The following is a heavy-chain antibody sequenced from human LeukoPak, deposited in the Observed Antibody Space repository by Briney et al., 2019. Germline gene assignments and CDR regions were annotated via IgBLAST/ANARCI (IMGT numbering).Heavy chain of an antibody. CDR2: IYYSGST. J-gene: IGHJ2*01. CDR3: ARVVNTMVRGYWYFDL. V-gene: IGHV4-30-4*08. Sequence: PSQTLSLTCTVSGGSISSGDYYWSWIRQPPGKGLEWIGYIYYSGSTYYNPSLQSRVTISVDTSKNQFSLKLSSVTAADTAAYYCARVVNTMVRGYWYFDLWGRGTLVTVSS. CDR1: GGSISSGDYY. D-gene: IGHD3-10*01.